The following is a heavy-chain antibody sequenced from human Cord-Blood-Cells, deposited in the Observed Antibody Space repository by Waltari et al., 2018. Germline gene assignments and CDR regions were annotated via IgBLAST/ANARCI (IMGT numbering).Heavy chain of an antibody. V-gene: IGHV1-2*04. CDR1: GYTFTGSS. J-gene: IGHJ4*02. Sequence: QVQLVQSGAEVKKPGAPVKASYKASGYTFTGSSMHWVRQAPGQGLEWMGWINPNSGGTNCAQKFQGWVTMTRETSISTAYMELSRLRSDDTAVYYCARGPFQTGDYFDYWGQGTLVTVSS. D-gene: IGHD7-27*01. CDR2: INPNSGGT. CDR3: ARGPFQTGDYFDY.